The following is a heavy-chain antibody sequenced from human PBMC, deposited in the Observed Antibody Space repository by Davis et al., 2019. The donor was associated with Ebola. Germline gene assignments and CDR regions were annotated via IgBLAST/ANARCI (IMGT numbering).Heavy chain of an antibody. D-gene: IGHD2-2*01. CDR1: GFTSSSYG. CDR3: AKDRVGYCSSTSCWFDP. Sequence: PGGSLRLSCPASGFTSSSYGMHWVRQAPGTGPEWVAVISYDGSNKYYADSVKGRFTISRDNSKNTLYLQMNSLRAEDTAVYYCAKDRVGYCSSTSCWFDPWGQGTLVTVSS. CDR2: ISYDGSNK. V-gene: IGHV3-30*18. J-gene: IGHJ5*02.